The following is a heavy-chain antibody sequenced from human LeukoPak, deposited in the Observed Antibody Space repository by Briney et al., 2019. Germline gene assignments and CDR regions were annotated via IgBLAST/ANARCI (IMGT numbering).Heavy chain of an antibody. CDR3: ASGQYYDLWSGYYVD. D-gene: IGHD3-3*01. CDR1: GGSISSGDYY. CDR2: INHSGST. Sequence: SDTLSLTCTVSGGSISSGDYYWSWIRQPPGKVLEWIGEINHSGSTNYNQSLESRVTISVDTSKNHFSLKLSSVTAADTAVYYCASGQYYDLWSGYYVDWGQGTLVTVSA. J-gene: IGHJ4*02. V-gene: IGHV4-30-4*02.